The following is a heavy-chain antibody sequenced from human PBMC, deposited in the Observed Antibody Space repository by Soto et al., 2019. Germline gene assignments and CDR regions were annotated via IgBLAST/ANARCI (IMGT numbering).Heavy chain of an antibody. CDR3: ARLPTLTNWFDP. CDR1: GYTFTSYG. J-gene: IGHJ5*02. CDR2: ISAYNGNT. V-gene: IGHV1-18*01. Sequence: ASVKVSCKASGYTFTSYGISWVRQAPGQGLEWMGWISAYNGNTNYAQKLQGRVTVTTDTSTSTAYMELRSLRSDDTAVYYCARLPTLTNWFDPWGQGTLVTVSS.